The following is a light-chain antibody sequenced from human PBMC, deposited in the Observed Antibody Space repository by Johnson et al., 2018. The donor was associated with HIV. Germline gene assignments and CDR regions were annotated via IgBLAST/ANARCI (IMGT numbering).Light chain of an antibody. Sequence: QPVLTQPPSVSAAPGQKVTISCSGSSSNIGNNYVSWYQQVPGTAPKLLIYDNNKRPSGIPDRFPGSKSGTSATLGITGLQTGDEADYYGGTWDSSLRTGFFGTGTKVTVL. V-gene: IGLV1-51*01. CDR3: GTWDSSLRTGF. J-gene: IGLJ1*01. CDR2: DNN. CDR1: SSNIGNNY.